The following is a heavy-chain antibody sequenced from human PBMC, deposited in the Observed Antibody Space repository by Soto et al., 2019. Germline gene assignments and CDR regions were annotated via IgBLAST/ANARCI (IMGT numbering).Heavy chain of an antibody. Sequence: VQLLESGGGLVQPGGSLRLSCAASGFTFSSYAMSWVRQAPGKGLEWVSSMSGAGGSAYDADSVKGRFTISRDNSKSTLYLQMNSLRAEDTAVYYCAKGPIFGVENIYDYWGQGTLVTVSS. J-gene: IGHJ4*02. D-gene: IGHD3-3*01. CDR2: MSGAGGSA. CDR3: AKGPIFGVENIYDY. V-gene: IGHV3-23*01. CDR1: GFTFSSYA.